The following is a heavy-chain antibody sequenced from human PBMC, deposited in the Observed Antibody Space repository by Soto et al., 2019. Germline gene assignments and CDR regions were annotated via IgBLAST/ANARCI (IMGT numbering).Heavy chain of an antibody. CDR2: INHSGST. Sequence: QVQLQQWGAGLLKPSETLSLTCAVYGGSFSGYYWSWIRQPPGKGLEWIGEINHSGSTNYNSSLKTRVTISVHTSKNQFSLKLSSVTAADTDVYYCARAGWSWNWFDPWGQGTLVTVSS. CDR1: GGSFSGYY. CDR3: ARAGWSWNWFDP. V-gene: IGHV4-34*01. D-gene: IGHD3-10*01. J-gene: IGHJ5*02.